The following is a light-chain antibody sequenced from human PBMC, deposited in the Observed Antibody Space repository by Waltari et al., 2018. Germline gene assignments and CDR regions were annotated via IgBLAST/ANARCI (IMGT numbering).Light chain of an antibody. CDR2: KAS. CDR1: QSIDSW. CDR3: QQYHSSSRT. V-gene: IGKV1-5*03. Sequence: DIQMTQSPSTLSASVGDRVTITCRASQSIDSWLAWYQQKPGKAPNLLIYKASILHSGVPSRFSGRGSGTEFTLTISSLQPDDFAAYYCQQYHSSSRTLGQGTNVEMK. J-gene: IGKJ1*01.